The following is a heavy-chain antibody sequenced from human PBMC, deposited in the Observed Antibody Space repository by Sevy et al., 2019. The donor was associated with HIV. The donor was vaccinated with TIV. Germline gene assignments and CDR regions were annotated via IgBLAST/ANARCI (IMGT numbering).Heavy chain of an antibody. CDR3: AKGRISEAADYYGLDV. V-gene: IGHV3-9*01. CDR1: GLTFEDYG. Sequence: GGSLRLSCATFGLTFEDYGMHWVRQSPEKGLEWVAGINYNSGRVGYVDSVKGRFTISRDNAKESLYLEMTSLRPEDTAGYYCAKGRISEAADYYGLDVWGQGTTVTVSS. J-gene: IGHJ6*02. CDR2: INYNSGRV. D-gene: IGHD3-10*01.